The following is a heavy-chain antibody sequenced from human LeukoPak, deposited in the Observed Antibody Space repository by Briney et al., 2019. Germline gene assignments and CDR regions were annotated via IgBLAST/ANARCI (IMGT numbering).Heavy chain of an antibody. Sequence: SETRSLTCTVSGGSISTYYWSWIRQPPGKGQEWIGYIYCSGNSNYNPSLKSRVTISVDTSKNQYSLKLSSVTAADTAVYYCAGLGASGNGYLSWFDPWGQGTLVTVSS. CDR3: AGLGASGNGYLSWFDP. V-gene: IGHV4-59*01. J-gene: IGHJ5*02. D-gene: IGHD3-22*01. CDR2: IYCSGNS. CDR1: GGSISTYY.